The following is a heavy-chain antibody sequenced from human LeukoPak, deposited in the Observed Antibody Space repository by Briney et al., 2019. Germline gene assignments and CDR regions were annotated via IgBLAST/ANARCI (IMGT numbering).Heavy chain of an antibody. CDR1: GGSISSYY. D-gene: IGHD3-10*01. CDR2: IYYSGST. V-gene: IGHV4-59*01. CDR3: ARESRLLWFGELGY. Sequence: SETLSLTCTVSGGSISSYYWSWIRQPPGKGLEWIGYIYYSGSTNYNPSLKSRVTISVDTSKNQFSLKLSSVTAADTAVYYCARESRLLWFGELGYWGQGTLVTVSS. J-gene: IGHJ4*02.